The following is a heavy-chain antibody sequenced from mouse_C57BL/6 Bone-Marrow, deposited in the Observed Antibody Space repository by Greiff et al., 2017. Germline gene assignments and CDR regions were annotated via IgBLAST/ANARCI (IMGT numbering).Heavy chain of an antibody. CDR1: GFTFSDAW. D-gene: IGHD1-1*01. CDR2: IRNKANNHAT. V-gene: IGHV6-6*01. Sequence: EVQGVESGGGLVQPGGSMKLSCAASGFTFSDAWMDWVRQSPEKGLEWVAEIRNKANNHATYYAESVKGRFTISRDDSKSSVYLQMNSLRAEDTGIYYCTATTVVARDFDVWGTGTTVTVSS. J-gene: IGHJ1*03. CDR3: TATTVVARDFDV.